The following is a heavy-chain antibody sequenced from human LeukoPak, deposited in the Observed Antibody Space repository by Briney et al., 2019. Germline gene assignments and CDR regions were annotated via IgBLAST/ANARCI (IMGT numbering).Heavy chain of an antibody. CDR3: ARDLTEHYYDFWSGYPTYYYGMDV. CDR1: GFTFSSYS. Sequence: GGSLRLSCAASGFTFSSYSMNWVRQAPGKGLEWVSSISSSSYIYYADSVKGRFTISRDNAKNSLYLQMNSLRAEDTAVYYCARDLTEHYYDFWSGYPTYYYGMDVWGQGTTVTVSS. CDR2: ISSSSYI. V-gene: IGHV3-21*01. D-gene: IGHD3-3*01. J-gene: IGHJ6*02.